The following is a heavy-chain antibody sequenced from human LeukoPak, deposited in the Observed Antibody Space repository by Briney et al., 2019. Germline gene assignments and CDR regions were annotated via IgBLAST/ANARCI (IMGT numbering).Heavy chain of an antibody. CDR2: IVVGSGNT. D-gene: IGHD6-13*01. Sequence: SVKVSCKASGFTFTSSAIQWVRQARGQRLEWIGWIVVGSGNTNYAQKFQERVTITRDMSTSTAYMELSSLRSEDTAVYYCAAGPGLSSWLESIDYWGQGTLVTVSS. CDR1: GFTFTSSA. V-gene: IGHV1-58*02. J-gene: IGHJ4*02. CDR3: AAGPGLSSWLESIDY.